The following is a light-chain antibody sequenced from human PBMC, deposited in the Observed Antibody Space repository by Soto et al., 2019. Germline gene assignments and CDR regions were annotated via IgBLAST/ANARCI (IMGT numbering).Light chain of an antibody. CDR2: DAS. Sequence: DIQMTQSPSTLSASVGDRVTFTCRASQSIGNRLAWYQQKPGKAPKFLIYDASSLQSGVPLRFSGSGSGTEFTLTISSLQPDDFATYYCQQYNIYSPWAFGQGTKVDIK. J-gene: IGKJ1*01. CDR3: QQYNIYSPWA. CDR1: QSIGNR. V-gene: IGKV1-5*01.